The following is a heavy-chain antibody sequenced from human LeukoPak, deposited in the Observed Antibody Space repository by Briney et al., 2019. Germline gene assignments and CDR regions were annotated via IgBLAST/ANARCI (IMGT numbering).Heavy chain of an antibody. V-gene: IGHV3-66*01. D-gene: IGHD6-13*01. CDR3: AKVLGIAPLDY. CDR1: GFTVSSNY. Sequence: PGGSLRLSCAASGFTVSSNYMSWVRQAPGKGLEWVSVIYSGGSTYYADSVKGRFTISRDNSKNTLYLQMNSLRAEDTAVYYCAKVLGIAPLDYWGQGTLVTVSS. CDR2: IYSGGST. J-gene: IGHJ4*02.